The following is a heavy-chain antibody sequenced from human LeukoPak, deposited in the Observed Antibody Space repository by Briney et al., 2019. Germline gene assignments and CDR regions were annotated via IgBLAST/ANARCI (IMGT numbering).Heavy chain of an antibody. V-gene: IGHV4-30-4*08. CDR3: AREAGSLYGGNSRFDY. CDR1: GGSISSGDYY. J-gene: IGHJ4*02. D-gene: IGHD4-23*01. Sequence: SQTLSLTCTVSGGSISSGDYYWSWIRQPPGKGLEWIGYIYYSGSTYYNPSLKSRVTISVDTSKNQFSLKLSSVTAADTAVYYCAREAGSLYGGNSRFDYSGQGTLVTVSS. CDR2: IYYSGST.